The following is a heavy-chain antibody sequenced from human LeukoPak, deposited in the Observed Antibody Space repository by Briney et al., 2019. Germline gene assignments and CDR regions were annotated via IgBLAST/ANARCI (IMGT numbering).Heavy chain of an antibody. Sequence: SETLFLTCTVSGGSISSGGYYWSWIRQPAGKGLEWIGRIYTSGSTNYNPSLKSRVTISVDTSKNQFSLKLSSVTAADTAVCYCARGVRGVNLNDAFDIWGQGTMVTVSS. V-gene: IGHV4-61*02. CDR1: GGSISSGGYY. D-gene: IGHD3-10*01. CDR3: ARGVRGVNLNDAFDI. CDR2: IYTSGST. J-gene: IGHJ3*02.